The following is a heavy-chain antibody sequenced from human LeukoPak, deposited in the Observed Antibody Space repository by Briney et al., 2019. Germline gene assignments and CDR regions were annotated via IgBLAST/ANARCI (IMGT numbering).Heavy chain of an antibody. J-gene: IGHJ4*02. CDR2: IYYSGST. V-gene: IGHV4-31*03. D-gene: IGHD2-15*01. CDR1: GGSISSGGYY. Sequence: SETLSLTCTVSGGSISSGGYYWSWIRQHPGKGLEWIGYIYYSGSTYYNPSLKSRVTISVDTSKNQFSLKLSSVTAADTAVYYCTGGSLYLFDYWGQGTLVTVSS. CDR3: TGGSLYLFDY.